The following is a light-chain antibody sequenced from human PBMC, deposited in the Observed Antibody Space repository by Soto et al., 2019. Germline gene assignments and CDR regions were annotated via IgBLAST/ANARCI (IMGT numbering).Light chain of an antibody. CDR3: AARDDRLNGNL. V-gene: IGLV1-47*01. J-gene: IGLJ1*01. Sequence: QPVLTQPPSASGTPGQAVSISCSGSDSNIGSNYVYWYQQVPGMAPKLLIFRNDQRPSGVPDRFSGFKSGTSASLGISGLRPEDEAFYYCAARDDRLNGNLFGTGTK. CDR2: RND. CDR1: DSNIGSNY.